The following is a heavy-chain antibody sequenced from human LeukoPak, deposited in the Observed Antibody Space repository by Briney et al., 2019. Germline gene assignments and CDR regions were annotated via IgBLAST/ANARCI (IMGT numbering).Heavy chain of an antibody. D-gene: IGHD3-22*01. CDR2: INPNSGGT. Sequence: ASVTVSFKSSGYTFTFYYMHWVRQAPGQGLEWMGWINPNSGGTNYAQKFQGRVTMTRDTSISTAYMELSRLRSDDTAVYYCARVLGYYDSSGYGYWGQGTLVTVSS. J-gene: IGHJ4*02. V-gene: IGHV1-2*02. CDR3: ARVLGYYDSSGYGY. CDR1: GYTFTFYY.